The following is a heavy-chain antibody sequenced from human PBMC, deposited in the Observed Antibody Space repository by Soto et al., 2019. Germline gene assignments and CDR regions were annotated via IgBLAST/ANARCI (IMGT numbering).Heavy chain of an antibody. V-gene: IGHV1-18*01. J-gene: IGHJ4*02. CDR3: ARSYSSGWYLDY. CDR2: ISAYNGNT. CDR1: GYTFTSYG. D-gene: IGHD6-25*01. Sequence: ASVKVSCKASGYTFTSYGISWVRQAPGQGLEWMGWISAYNGNTNYAQKLQGRVTMTTDTSTSTAYMELRSLRSDDTTVYNCARSYSSGWYLDYWGQGTLVTVSS.